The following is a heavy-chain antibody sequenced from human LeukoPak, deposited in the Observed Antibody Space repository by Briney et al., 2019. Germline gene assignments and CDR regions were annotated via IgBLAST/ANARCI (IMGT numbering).Heavy chain of an antibody. J-gene: IGHJ3*02. CDR2: IYHSGST. V-gene: IGHV4-30-2*01. Sequence: SQTLSLTCTVSGGSISRGGYYWTWIRQPPGKGLEWIGYIYHSGSTFYNPSLKSRVTISVDKSKNQFSLKLSSVTAADTAVYYCARHKVAFDIWGQGTMVTVSS. CDR1: GGSISRGGYY. CDR3: ARHKVAFDI.